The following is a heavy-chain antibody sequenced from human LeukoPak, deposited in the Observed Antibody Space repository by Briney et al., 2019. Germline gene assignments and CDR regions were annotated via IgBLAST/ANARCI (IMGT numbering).Heavy chain of an antibody. V-gene: IGHV3-23*01. CDR2: VSGSGGST. CDR1: GFTFSSYA. CDR3: AKKTNSGLGVY. D-gene: IGHD2/OR15-2a*01. J-gene: IGHJ4*02. Sequence: GGSLRLSCAASGFTFSSYAMSWVRQAPGKGLEWVSAVSGSGGSTYYADSVKGRFTISRDNSKNTLYLQMNSLRAEDTAVYYCAKKTNSGLGVYWGQGTLVTVSS.